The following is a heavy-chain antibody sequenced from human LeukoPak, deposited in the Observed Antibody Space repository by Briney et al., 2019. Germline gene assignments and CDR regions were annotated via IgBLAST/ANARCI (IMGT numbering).Heavy chain of an antibody. CDR3: AKGSDYYDSSGYNHPFDY. Sequence: GGSLRLSCAASGFTFTSYSMNWVRQAPGKGLEWVSAISGSGGSTYYADSVRGRFTISRDNSKNTLYLQMNSLRAEDTAVYYCAKGSDYYDSSGYNHPFDYWGQGTLVTVSS. D-gene: IGHD3-22*01. CDR1: GFTFTSYS. CDR2: ISGSGGST. V-gene: IGHV3-23*01. J-gene: IGHJ4*02.